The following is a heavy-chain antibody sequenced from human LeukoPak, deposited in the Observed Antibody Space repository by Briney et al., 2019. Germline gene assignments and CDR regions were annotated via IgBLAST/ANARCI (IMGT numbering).Heavy chain of an antibody. Sequence: ASVKVSCKASGYTFTNYDINWVRQATGQGLEWMAWMNPNNGNTGNAQKFQGRVTMTRITSISTAYMELSGLRSEDTAVYYCAVGVLSGGHEWAFDIWGQGTMVTVSS. CDR2: MNPNNGNT. V-gene: IGHV1-8*01. CDR3: AVGVLSGGHEWAFDI. J-gene: IGHJ3*02. D-gene: IGHD5-12*01. CDR1: GYTFTNYD.